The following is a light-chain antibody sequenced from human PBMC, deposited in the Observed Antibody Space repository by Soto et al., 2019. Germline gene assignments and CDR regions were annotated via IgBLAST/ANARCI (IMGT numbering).Light chain of an antibody. V-gene: IGKV3-15*01. CDR3: QQYNNWWT. CDR1: QSVSSN. J-gene: IGKJ1*01. CDR2: GAS. Sequence: EIVMTQSPATLSVSPGERATLSCRASQSVSSNLAWYQKKPGQAPRSLIYGASTRATGIPTMFSGSGSGTEFPLTISSLQSEYFAVYYCQQYNNWWTFGQGTRVEIK.